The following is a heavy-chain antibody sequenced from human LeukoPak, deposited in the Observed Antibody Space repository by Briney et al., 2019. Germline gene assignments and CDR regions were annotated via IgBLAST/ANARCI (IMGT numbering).Heavy chain of an antibody. J-gene: IGHJ5*02. D-gene: IGHD6-13*01. CDR2: IIPIFGTA. V-gene: IGHV1-69*01. CDR1: GGTFSSYA. Sequence: SVKVSCKASGGTFSSYAISWVRQAPGQGLEWMGGIIPIFGTANYAQKFQGRVTITADESTSTAYMELSSLRSEDTAVYYCARAAAAGHTPYHTWGQGTLVTVSS. CDR3: ARAAAAGHTPYHT.